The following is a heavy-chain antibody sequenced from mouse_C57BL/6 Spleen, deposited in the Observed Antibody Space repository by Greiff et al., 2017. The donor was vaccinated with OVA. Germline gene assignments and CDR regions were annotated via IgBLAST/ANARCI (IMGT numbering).Heavy chain of an antibody. CDR1: GYTFTSYW. V-gene: IGHV1-64*01. D-gene: IGHD1-1*01. CDR2: IHPNSGST. Sequence: QVQLQQPGAELVKPGASVKLSCKASGYTFTSYWMHWVKQRPGQGLEWIGMIHPNSGSTNYNKKFKSKATLTVDKSSSTAYMQLSSLTSEDSAVYYCAVTTGGTYYFDYWGQGTTLTVSS. J-gene: IGHJ2*01. CDR3: AVTTGGTYYFDY.